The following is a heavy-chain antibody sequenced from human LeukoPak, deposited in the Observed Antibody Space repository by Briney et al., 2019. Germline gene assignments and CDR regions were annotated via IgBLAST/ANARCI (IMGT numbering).Heavy chain of an antibody. J-gene: IGHJ4*02. D-gene: IGHD3-22*01. Sequence: SVKVSCKASGGTFSSYAISWGRQAPGQGLEWMGGIIPIFGTANYAQKFQGRVTITTDESTSTAYMELSSLRSEDTAVYYCARDRGGEYYYDSSGYYSALDYWGQGTLVTVSS. CDR3: ARDRGGEYYYDSSGYYSALDY. V-gene: IGHV1-69*05. CDR2: IIPIFGTA. CDR1: GGTFSSYA.